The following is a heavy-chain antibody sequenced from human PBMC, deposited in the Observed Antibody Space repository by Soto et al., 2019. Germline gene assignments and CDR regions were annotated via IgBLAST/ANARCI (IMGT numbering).Heavy chain of an antibody. D-gene: IGHD1-20*01. CDR3: EKEFHSWNYFDY. V-gene: IGHV3-30*18. CDR2: ISYDGSNK. J-gene: IGHJ4*02. Sequence: GGSLRLSCAASGFTFSSSGMHWVRQAPGKGLEWVAVISYDGSNKFYADSVKGRFTISRDNFRNTLYLQMNSLRAEDTAVYYCEKEFHSWNYFDYWGQGTLVTVSS. CDR1: GFTFSSSG.